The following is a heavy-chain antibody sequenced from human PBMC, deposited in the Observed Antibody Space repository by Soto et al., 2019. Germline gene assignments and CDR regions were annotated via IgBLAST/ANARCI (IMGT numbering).Heavy chain of an antibody. D-gene: IGHD2-21*02. CDR2: IIPMFGTA. CDR1: GGTFINHA. J-gene: IGHJ6*02. Sequence: QVQLVQSGAEVKKPGSSVKISCKASGGTFINHAFSWVRQAPGQGLEWMGGIIPMFGTADYSQKFQGRVPITAAESTTTAHMELSSLTSDDSAVYYCARDDATYCGGDCYRYFFYGLDVWGQGTTVTVSS. CDR3: ARDDATYCGGDCYRYFFYGLDV. V-gene: IGHV1-69*01.